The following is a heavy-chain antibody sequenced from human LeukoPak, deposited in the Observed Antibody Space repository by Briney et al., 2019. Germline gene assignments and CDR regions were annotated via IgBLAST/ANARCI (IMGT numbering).Heavy chain of an antibody. J-gene: IGHJ4*02. V-gene: IGHV3-30*04. Sequence: PGRSLRLSCAASGFTFSSYAMHWVPQAPGKGLEWVAVISYDGSNKYYADSVKGRFTISRDNSKNTLYLQMNSLRAEDTAVYYCARADLDYWGQGTLVTVSS. CDR2: ISYDGSNK. CDR3: ARADLDY. CDR1: GFTFSSYA.